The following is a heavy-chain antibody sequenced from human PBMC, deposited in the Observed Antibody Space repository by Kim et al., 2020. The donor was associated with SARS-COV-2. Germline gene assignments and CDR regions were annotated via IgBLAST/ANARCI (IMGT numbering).Heavy chain of an antibody. CDR1: GGSFSGYY. CDR2: INHSGST. V-gene: IGHV4-34*01. D-gene: IGHD2-2*01. J-gene: IGHJ5*02. CDR3: ARGPPPAPFDP. Sequence: SETLSLTCAVYGGSFSGYYWSWIRQPPGKGLEWIGEINHSGSTNYNPSLKSRVTISVDTSKNQFSLKLSSVTAADTAVYYCARGPPPAPFDPWGQGTLVT.